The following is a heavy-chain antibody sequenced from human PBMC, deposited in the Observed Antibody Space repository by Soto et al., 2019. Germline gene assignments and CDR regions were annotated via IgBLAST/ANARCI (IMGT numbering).Heavy chain of an antibody. CDR2: INHSGST. CDR3: ARGTTVVTFDY. D-gene: IGHD4-17*01. Sequence: SETLSLTCAVYGGSFSGYYWSWIRQPPGKGLEWIGEINHSGSTNYNPSLKSRVTISVDTSKNQFSLKLSSVTAADTAVYYCARGTTVVTFDYWGQGTLGTAPQ. J-gene: IGHJ4*02. V-gene: IGHV4-34*01. CDR1: GGSFSGYY.